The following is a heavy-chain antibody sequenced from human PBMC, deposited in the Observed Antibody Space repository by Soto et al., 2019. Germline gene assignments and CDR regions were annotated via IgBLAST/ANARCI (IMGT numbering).Heavy chain of an antibody. V-gene: IGHV4-34*01. CDR2: FSYSGSL. Sequence: GELQQWGTGLLKPSETLSLNCSVYGGSSRAYHWSWIRQSPGEGLEWIGEFSYSGSLNYNPSRKGRVAVSLDTSTNHFSLTMTFVIAAHTAVYFCAGGPPYWAVALWGRGTLVTVSS. CDR3: AGGPPYWAVAL. J-gene: IGHJ2*01. D-gene: IGHD2-15*01. CDR1: GGSSRAYH.